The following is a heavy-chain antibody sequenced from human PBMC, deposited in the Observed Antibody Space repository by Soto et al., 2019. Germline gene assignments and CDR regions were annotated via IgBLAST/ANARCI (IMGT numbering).Heavy chain of an antibody. CDR3: ARVGAIEKQMVSNYGMDV. J-gene: IGHJ6*02. D-gene: IGHD6-13*01. CDR2: ISAYNGNT. Sequence: ASVKVSCKASGYTFTSYGISWVRQAPGQGLEWMGWISAYNGNTNYAQKLQGRVTMTTDTSTSTAYMELRSLRSDDTAVYYCARVGAIEKQMVSNYGMDVWCQAKTVTVS. V-gene: IGHV1-18*01. CDR1: GYTFTSYG.